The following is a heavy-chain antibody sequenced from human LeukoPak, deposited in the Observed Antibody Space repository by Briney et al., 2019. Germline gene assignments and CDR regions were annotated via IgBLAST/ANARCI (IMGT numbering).Heavy chain of an antibody. V-gene: IGHV1-2*02. Sequence: ASVKVSCKASGYTFTGYYMHWVRQAPGQGLEWMGWINPNSGGTNYAQKFQGRVTMTRDTSISTAYMELSRLRSDDTAVYYCARIDGYSYGFDYWGQGTLVTVSS. D-gene: IGHD5-18*01. CDR1: GYTFTGYY. CDR3: ARIDGYSYGFDY. J-gene: IGHJ4*02. CDR2: INPNSGGT.